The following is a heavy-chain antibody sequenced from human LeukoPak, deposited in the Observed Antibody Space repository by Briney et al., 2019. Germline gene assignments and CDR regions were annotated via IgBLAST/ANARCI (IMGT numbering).Heavy chain of an antibody. CDR3: ARDPYYYDFWSGYYLGYFDY. CDR1: GFTFSSYW. Sequence: GGSLRLSCAASGFTFSSYWMSWVRQAPGKGLEWVANIKQDGSEKYYVDSVKGRFTISRDNAKNSLYLQMNSLRAEDTAVYYCARDPYYYDFWSGYYLGYFDYWGQGTLVTVSS. J-gene: IGHJ4*02. CDR2: IKQDGSEK. D-gene: IGHD3-3*01. V-gene: IGHV3-7*01.